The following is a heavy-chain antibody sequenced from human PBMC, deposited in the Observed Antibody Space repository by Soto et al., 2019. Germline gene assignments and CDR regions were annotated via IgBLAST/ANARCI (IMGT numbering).Heavy chain of an antibody. Sequence: GGSLRLSCVVSGFTFSSYEMNWVRQAPGMGLEWVSYIGTGGSSIYYADSVRGRITVSRDDAKNSLYLQMHSLRAEDTAVYYCAREELNCGGDCFRYWGQGTLVTVSS. J-gene: IGHJ4*02. CDR2: IGTGGSSI. D-gene: IGHD2-21*01. V-gene: IGHV3-48*03. CDR3: AREELNCGGDCFRY. CDR1: GFTFSSYE.